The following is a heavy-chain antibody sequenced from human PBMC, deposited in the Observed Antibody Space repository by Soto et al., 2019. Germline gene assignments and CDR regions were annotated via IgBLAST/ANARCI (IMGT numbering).Heavy chain of an antibody. CDR2: ISPTGNKI. D-gene: IGHD2-21*02. V-gene: IGHV3-48*03. CDR3: ARSFPRFTAPDS. Sequence: EVQLVESGGGLVKPGGSLRLSCAASGFIFSNYEMNWVRQAPGKGLQWVSFISPTGNKIYYGESVKGRFTISRDNAKNSVFLQMNSLTAEDTAVYFCARSFPRFTAPDSWGQGTLVTVAS. J-gene: IGHJ5*01. CDR1: GFIFSNYE.